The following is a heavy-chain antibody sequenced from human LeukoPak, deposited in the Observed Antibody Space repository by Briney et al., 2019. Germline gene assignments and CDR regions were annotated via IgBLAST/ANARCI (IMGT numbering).Heavy chain of an antibody. CDR2: IIPIFGTA. J-gene: IGHJ4*02. D-gene: IGHD3-22*01. CDR3: ARGITMTLTPWKGNGNGYYFDY. Sequence: GSSVKVSCKASGGTFSSYAISWVRQAPGQGLEWMGGIIPIFGTANYAQKFQGRVTITTDESTSTAYMELSSLRSEDTAVYYCARGITMTLTPWKGNGNGYYFDYWGQGTLVTVSS. V-gene: IGHV1-69*05. CDR1: GGTFSSYA.